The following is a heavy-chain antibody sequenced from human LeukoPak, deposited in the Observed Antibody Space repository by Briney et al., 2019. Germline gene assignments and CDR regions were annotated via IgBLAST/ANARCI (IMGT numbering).Heavy chain of an antibody. J-gene: IGHJ4*02. CDR1: GFTFSSYA. V-gene: IGHV3-23*01. Sequence: GGSLRLSCAASGFTFSSYAMSWVRQAPGKGLEWVSTINGGGVNTHYADSVGGRFTISRDNSKNTLFLQMNSLRDEDTAVYYCANDLYSNYGPADYWGQGNLVTVSS. D-gene: IGHD4-11*01. CDR3: ANDLYSNYGPADY. CDR2: INGGGVNT.